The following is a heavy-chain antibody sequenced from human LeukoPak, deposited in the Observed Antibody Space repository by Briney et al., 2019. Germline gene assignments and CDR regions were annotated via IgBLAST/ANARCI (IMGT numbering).Heavy chain of an antibody. Sequence: PSETLSLTCTVSGVSISSYYWSWIRQPPGKGLEWIGYIYYSGSTNYNPSLKSRVTISVDTSKNQFSLKLSSVTAADTARYYCARHGAMIVVNDAFDIWGQGTMVTVSS. CDR1: GVSISSYY. D-gene: IGHD3-22*01. CDR3: ARHGAMIVVNDAFDI. CDR2: IYYSGST. J-gene: IGHJ3*02. V-gene: IGHV4-59*08.